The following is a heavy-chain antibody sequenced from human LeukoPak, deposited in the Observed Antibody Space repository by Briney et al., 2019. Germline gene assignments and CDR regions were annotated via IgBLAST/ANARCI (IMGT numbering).Heavy chain of an antibody. D-gene: IGHD3-10*01. V-gene: IGHV3-30*02. Sequence: GGALRLSCAASGFTFSSYGMYWVRQAPGKGREGVAFIRYDESNDNYADSVKGRFTISRDNSKNTLYLQMNSLRAEDTAVYYCAKDKSLMVRGGLGYYYGMDVWGQGTTVTVSS. CDR2: IRYDESND. CDR1: GFTFSSYG. J-gene: IGHJ6*02. CDR3: AKDKSLMVRGGLGYYYGMDV.